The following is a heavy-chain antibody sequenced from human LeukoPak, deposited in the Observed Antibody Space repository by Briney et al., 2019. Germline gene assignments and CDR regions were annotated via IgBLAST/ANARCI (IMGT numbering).Heavy chain of an antibody. J-gene: IGHJ4*02. CDR2: IKQDGSEK. Sequence: PGGSLRLSCAASGFTFSTYWMSWVRQAPGKGLEWVANIKQDGSEKYYVDSVKGRFTISRDNAKNSLYLEMNSLRVEDTAVYYGARTYSGWLQSSFAYWGQGTLVTVSS. CDR3: ARTYSGWLQSSFAY. CDR1: GFTFSTYW. V-gene: IGHV3-7*01. D-gene: IGHD6-19*01.